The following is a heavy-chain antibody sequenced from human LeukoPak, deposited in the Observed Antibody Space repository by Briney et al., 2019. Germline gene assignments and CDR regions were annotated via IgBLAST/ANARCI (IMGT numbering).Heavy chain of an antibody. CDR2: FDPEDGET. J-gene: IGHJ4*02. V-gene: IGHV1-24*01. D-gene: IGHD2-2*01. CDR3: ATDGGLSASLSFDY. Sequence: ASVKVSCKVSGYTLIELSMHWVRQAPGKGLEWMGGFDPEDGETIYAQKFQGRVTMTEDTSTDTAYMELSSLRSEDTAVYYCATDGGLSASLSFDYWGQGTLVTVSS. CDR1: GYTLIELS.